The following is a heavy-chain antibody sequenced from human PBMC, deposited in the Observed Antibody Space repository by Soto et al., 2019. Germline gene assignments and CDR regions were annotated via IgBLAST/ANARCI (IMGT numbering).Heavy chain of an antibody. CDR1: AGSSTVSW. CDR3: SRSRAYCSSTSCFTYYFDY. Sequence: LSITGAGSAGSSTVSWGTWNHQPQAKGLEWIAEIKHSGSTNYNPSLKSRVTISVDTSKNQFSLKLSSVTAADTAVYYCSRSRAYCSSTSCFTYYFDYWGQGTMVNFSS. V-gene: IGHV4-34*01. J-gene: IGHJ4*02. D-gene: IGHD2-2*02. CDR2: IKHSGST.